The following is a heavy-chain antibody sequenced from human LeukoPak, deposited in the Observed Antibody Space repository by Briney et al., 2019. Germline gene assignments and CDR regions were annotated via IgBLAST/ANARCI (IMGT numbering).Heavy chain of an antibody. CDR3: ARDPNEDAFDI. CDR1: GGSISSCY. CDR2: IYYSGST. Sequence: PSETLSLTCTVSGGSISSCYWSWIRQPPGKGLEWIGYIYYSGSTNYNPSLKSRVTISVDTSKNQFSLNLRSVTAADTALYYCARDPNEDAFDIWGQGTMVTASS. J-gene: IGHJ3*02. V-gene: IGHV4-59*01. D-gene: IGHD1-1*01.